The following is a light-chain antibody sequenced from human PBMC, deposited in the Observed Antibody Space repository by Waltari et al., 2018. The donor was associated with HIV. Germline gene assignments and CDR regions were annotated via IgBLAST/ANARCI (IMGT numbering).Light chain of an antibody. V-gene: IGLV1-44*01. CDR3: STWDDRLNGVV. CDR2: ADA. CDR1: TTHLGSSN. J-gene: IGLJ2*01. Sequence: QSVLTQPPSASGAPGQRVPISCSGSTTHLGSSNVKWYQQFSRAAPKLLIYADAQRPSGVPDRFSGSKSGTSASLVISGLQSEDEADYYCSTWDDRLNGVVFGGGTRLTVV.